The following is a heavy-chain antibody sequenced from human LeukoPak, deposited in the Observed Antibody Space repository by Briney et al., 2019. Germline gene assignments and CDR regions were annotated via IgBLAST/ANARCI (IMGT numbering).Heavy chain of an antibody. D-gene: IGHD4-23*01. V-gene: IGHV3-23*01. J-gene: IGHJ4*02. Sequence: GGSLRLSCAASGFTFSSYAMSWVRQAPGKGLEWVSAISGSGGSTYYADSVKGRFTISRDNSKNTLYLQMNSLRAEDTAVYYCARGYGGQDYFDYWGQGTLVTVSS. CDR2: ISGSGGST. CDR1: GFTFSSYA. CDR3: ARGYGGQDYFDY.